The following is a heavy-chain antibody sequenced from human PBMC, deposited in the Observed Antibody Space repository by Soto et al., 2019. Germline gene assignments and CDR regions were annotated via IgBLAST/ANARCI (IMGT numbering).Heavy chain of an antibody. CDR3: AKGDTAMLWHFDS. J-gene: IGHJ4*02. V-gene: IGHV1-3*01. D-gene: IGHD5-18*01. CDR2: INAGNGNT. Sequence: GASVKVSCKASGYTFTSYAIHWVRQAPGQRLEWMGWINAGNGNTKYSQKLQGRATFTRDTSASTACMELSSLRSEDTAVYYCAKGDTAMLWHFDSWGQGTLVTVPS. CDR1: GYTFTSYA.